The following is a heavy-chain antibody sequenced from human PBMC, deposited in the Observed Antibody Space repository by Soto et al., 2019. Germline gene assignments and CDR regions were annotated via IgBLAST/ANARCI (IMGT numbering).Heavy chain of an antibody. J-gene: IGHJ4*02. CDR2: INHSGST. CDR3: ARGLRWTRTFDF. V-gene: IGHV4-34*01. CDR1: GGSFSGYY. Sequence: SETLSLTCAVYGGSFSGYYWSWIRQPPGKGLEWIGEINHSGSTNYNPSLKSRVTISVDTSKNAFSLELKFVTAADTAMYYCARGLRWTRTFDFWGRGTLVTVSS. D-gene: IGHD3-16*01.